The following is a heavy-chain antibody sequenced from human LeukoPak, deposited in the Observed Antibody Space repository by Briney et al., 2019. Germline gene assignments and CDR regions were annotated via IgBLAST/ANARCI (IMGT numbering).Heavy chain of an antibody. CDR3: AKDHDYDFWSGYSRYMDV. J-gene: IGHJ6*03. Sequence: GGSLRLSCAASGFTFSSHAMSWVRQAPGKGLEWVSAISGSGGSTYYADSVKGRFTISRDNSKNTLYLQMNSLRAEDTAVYYCAKDHDYDFWSGYSRYMDVWGKGTTVTVSS. CDR2: ISGSGGST. D-gene: IGHD3-3*01. V-gene: IGHV3-23*01. CDR1: GFTFSSHA.